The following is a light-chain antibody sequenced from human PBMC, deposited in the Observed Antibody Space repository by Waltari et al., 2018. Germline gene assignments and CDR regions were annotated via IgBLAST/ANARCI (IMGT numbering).Light chain of an antibody. J-gene: IGKJ5*01. CDR3: QQNYRTPIT. Sequence: DIRMTQSPASLSVSVGDRVSIRCLSSQNISTFLNWYQQRPGNVPKLLISAAFNLHNGVPSRFSGSGSGTDFTLIITSLLAEDFGVYYCQQNYRTPITFGQGTRLE. V-gene: IGKV1-39*01. CDR2: AAF. CDR1: QNISTF.